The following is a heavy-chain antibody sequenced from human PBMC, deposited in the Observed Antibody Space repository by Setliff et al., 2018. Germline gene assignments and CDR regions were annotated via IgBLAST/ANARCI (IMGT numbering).Heavy chain of an antibody. J-gene: IGHJ4*02. CDR3: AKDRVPDGYWDIDY. CDR1: GFSINVYS. V-gene: IGHV3-23*01. Sequence: RLSCAASGFSINVYSMTWVRQAPGKGLECVSGMYGVGATFYADSVKGRFTISRDISENTLYLQMNSLRPEDTAVYYCAKDRVPDGYWDIDYWGQGTLVTVSS. CDR2: MYGVGAT. D-gene: IGHD4-17*01.